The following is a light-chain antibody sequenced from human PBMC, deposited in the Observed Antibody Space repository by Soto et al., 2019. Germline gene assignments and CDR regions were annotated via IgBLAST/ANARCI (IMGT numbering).Light chain of an antibody. Sequence: QSALTQPASVSGSPGQSITISCTGTSSDIGHYDYVSWYQQHPGKAPKLMIYEVSNRPSGVSNRFSGSKSGNVASLTISGLQAEDEADYYCTSYSDSKTGVFGGGTKLTVL. CDR3: TSYSDSKTGV. V-gene: IGLV2-14*01. J-gene: IGLJ3*02. CDR2: EVS. CDR1: SSDIGHYDY.